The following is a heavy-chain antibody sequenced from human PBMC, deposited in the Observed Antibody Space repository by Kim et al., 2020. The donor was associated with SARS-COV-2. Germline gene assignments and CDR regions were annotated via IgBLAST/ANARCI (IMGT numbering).Heavy chain of an antibody. J-gene: IGHJ5*02. Sequence: SETLSLTCTVSGYSISSGYYWGWIRQPPGKGLEWFGSIYHSGSTYYNPSLKSRVTISVDTYKNQFSLKLSSVTAADTAVYYCARDREVATSGGLDPWGQG. CDR1: GYSISSGYY. CDR3: ARDREVATSGGLDP. CDR2: IYHSGST. V-gene: IGHV4-38-2*02. D-gene: IGHD5-12*01.